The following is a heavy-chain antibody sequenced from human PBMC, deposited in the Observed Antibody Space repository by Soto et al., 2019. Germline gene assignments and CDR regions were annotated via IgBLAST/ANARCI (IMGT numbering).Heavy chain of an antibody. CDR2: TNPSSGAT. CDR1: GYTFIGHY. D-gene: IGHD1-7*01. J-gene: IGHJ6*02. V-gene: IGHV1-2*02. CDR3: AREAGTTGNYYYGVDV. Sequence: QVQLVQSGAEVKKPGASVKVSCKASGYTFIGHYLHWVRQAPGQGLEWLGWTNPSSGATNFAQKFQGRVTMTRDTSISTAYLELSRLRSDDTAVYYCAREAGTTGNYYYGVDVWGQGTTVTVSS.